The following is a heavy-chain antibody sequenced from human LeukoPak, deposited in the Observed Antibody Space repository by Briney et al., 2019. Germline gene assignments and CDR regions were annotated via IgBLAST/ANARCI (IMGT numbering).Heavy chain of an antibody. D-gene: IGHD3-16*02. V-gene: IGHV4-39*01. CDR2: IYQSGSA. CDR3: ASSDDNFWGTHRLSNMRIDY. J-gene: IGHJ4*02. Sequence: TSSETLSLTCTVAGGSISSSSYFWGWIRQPPGKGLEWIGSIYQSGSAYYNPALKSRVTISADTSKNQFSLRLSSVTAADTAVYYCASSDDNFWGTHRLSNMRIDYWGQGTLVTVSS. CDR1: GGSISSSSYF.